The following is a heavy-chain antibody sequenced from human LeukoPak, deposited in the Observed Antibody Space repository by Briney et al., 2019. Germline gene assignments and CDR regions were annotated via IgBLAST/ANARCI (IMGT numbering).Heavy chain of an antibody. Sequence: GGSLRLSCAASGFTFSSYSMNWVGQAPGKGLVWVSRISSDGSRVTYADSVKGRFTISRDNAKNTLYLQMNSLRAEDTAVYYCARAKRNGFDIWGQGTMVTVSS. J-gene: IGHJ3*02. V-gene: IGHV3-74*01. CDR2: ISSDGSRV. CDR1: GFTFSSYS. CDR3: ARAKRNGFDI.